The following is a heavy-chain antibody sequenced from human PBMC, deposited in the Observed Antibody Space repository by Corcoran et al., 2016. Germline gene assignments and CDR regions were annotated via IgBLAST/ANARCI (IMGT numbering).Heavy chain of an antibody. J-gene: IGHJ3*02. CDR2: IIPIFGTA. V-gene: IGHV1-69*01. D-gene: IGHD2-15*01. CDR1: GGTFSSYA. CDR3: AREGGDSVVVVAATYFDI. Sequence: QVQLVQSGAEVKKPGSSVKVSCKASGGTFSSYAISWVRQAPGQGLEWMGGIIPIFGTANYAQKFQGRVTITADESTSTAYMELSSLRSEDTAVYYCAREGGDSVVVVAATYFDIWGQGTMVTVSS.